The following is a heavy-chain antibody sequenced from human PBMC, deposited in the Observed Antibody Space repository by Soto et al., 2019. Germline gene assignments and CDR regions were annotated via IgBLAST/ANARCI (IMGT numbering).Heavy chain of an antibody. CDR3: IWQADYIGSWH. D-gene: IGHD5-12*01. CDR2: IKSKGSGGTT. J-gene: IGHJ4*02. CDR1: GIPLTDAW. V-gene: IGHV3-15*07. Sequence: EVQLVESEGGLVKPGGSLRLSCAVSGIPLTDAWMNWVRQAPGKGLEWVGRIKSKGSGGTTDYAAPVKGRFTISRDDSKNTLYLQMDSLQIGDTAVYFCIWQADYIGSWHWGQGSLVTVSS.